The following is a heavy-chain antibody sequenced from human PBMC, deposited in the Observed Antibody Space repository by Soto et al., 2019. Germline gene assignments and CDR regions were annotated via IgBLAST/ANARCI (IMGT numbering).Heavy chain of an antibody. V-gene: IGHV1-69*06. CDR2: IIPIFGTA. CDR3: ARHGSGSYYNNWFDP. CDR1: GGTFSSYA. D-gene: IGHD3-10*01. J-gene: IGHJ5*02. Sequence: QVQLVQSGAEVKKPGSSVRVSCTASGGTFSSYAISWVRQAPGQGLEWMGGIIPIFGTANYAQKFQGRVTITADKSTSTAYMELSSLRSEDTAVYYCARHGSGSYYNNWFDPWGQGTLVTVSS.